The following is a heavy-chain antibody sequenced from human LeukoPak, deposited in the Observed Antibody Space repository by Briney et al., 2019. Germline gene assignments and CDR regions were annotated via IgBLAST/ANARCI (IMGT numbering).Heavy chain of an antibody. CDR2: ILYSGTT. CDR1: GGSISGSSYY. D-gene: IGHD4-17*01. J-gene: IGHJ4*02. V-gene: IGHV4-39*01. Sequence: KTSETLSLTRTVSGGSISGSSYYWGWIRQPPGKGLEWIGSILYSGTTHYDPSLKSRVTISVDTSKSQFSLRLTSVTAADTAVYYCARDFGDHRIDYWGQGTLVTVSS. CDR3: ARDFGDHRIDY.